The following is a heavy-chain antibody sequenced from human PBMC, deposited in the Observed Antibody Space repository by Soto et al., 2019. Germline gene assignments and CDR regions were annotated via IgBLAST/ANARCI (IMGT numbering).Heavy chain of an antibody. J-gene: IGHJ6*02. Sequence: GASVKVSCKASGYTFTSYDINCVRQATGQGLEWMGWMNPNSGNTGYAQKFQGRVTMTRNTSISTAYMELSSLRSEDTAVYYCARATAMATYYYYYYGMDVWGQGTTVTVSS. CDR1: GYTFTSYD. CDR3: ARATAMATYYYYYYGMDV. CDR2: MNPNSGNT. D-gene: IGHD5-18*01. V-gene: IGHV1-8*01.